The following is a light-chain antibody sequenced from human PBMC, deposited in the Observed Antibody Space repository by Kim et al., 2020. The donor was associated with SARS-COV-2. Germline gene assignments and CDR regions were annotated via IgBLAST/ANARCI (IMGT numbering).Light chain of an antibody. V-gene: IGLV6-57*03. CDR1: SGSIASNY. J-gene: IGLJ2*01. CDR2: EDN. Sequence: GKTVTSSCTQSSGSIASNYVQWYQQRPGSAPTTVIYEDNQRPSGVPDRFSGSIDSSSNSASLTISGLKTEDEADYYCQSYDSSNQVFGGGTQLTVL. CDR3: QSYDSSNQV.